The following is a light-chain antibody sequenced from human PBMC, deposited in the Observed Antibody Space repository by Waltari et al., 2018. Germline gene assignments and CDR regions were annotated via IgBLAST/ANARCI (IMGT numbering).Light chain of an antibody. CDR2: HNY. CDR1: GPNLGHNF. V-gene: IGLV1-51*01. J-gene: IGLJ2*01. Sequence: QSVFTQPPSVSAAPGQRVTISCSGGGPNLGHNFVSCYQQVPGAAPKLLIYHNYKRPPEIPDRFSASQSGTSATLVISGLQTGDEADYYCGTWDTGLEVVVLFGGGTKLNVL. CDR3: GTWDTGLEVVVL.